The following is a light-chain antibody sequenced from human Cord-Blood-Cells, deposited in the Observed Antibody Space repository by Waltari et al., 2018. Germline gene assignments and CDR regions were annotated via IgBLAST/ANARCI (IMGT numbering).Light chain of an antibody. J-gene: IGLJ3*02. CDR3: VLYMGSGISV. Sequence: QTVVTQEPSFSVSPGGTVTLTCGFSSGSVSTSYYPSWYHQTPGQAPRTLIYSTNTRSSGVPDRFSGSILGNKAALTITGAQADDESDYYCVLYMGSGISVFGGGTKLTVL. V-gene: IGLV8-61*01. CDR2: STN. CDR1: SGSVSTSYY.